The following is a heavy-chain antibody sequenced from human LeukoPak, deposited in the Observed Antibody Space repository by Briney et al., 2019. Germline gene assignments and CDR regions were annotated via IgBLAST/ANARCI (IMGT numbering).Heavy chain of an antibody. CDR2: INHSGST. V-gene: IGHV4-34*01. Sequence: SETLSLTCAVYGGSFSGYYWSWIRQPPGKGLEWIGEINHSGSTNYNPSLKSRVTISVDTSKNQFSLKLSSVTAADTAVYYCARDPVRGVSSYYFDYWGQGTRVTVSS. J-gene: IGHJ4*02. CDR1: GGSFSGYY. D-gene: IGHD3-10*01. CDR3: ARDPVRGVSSYYFDY.